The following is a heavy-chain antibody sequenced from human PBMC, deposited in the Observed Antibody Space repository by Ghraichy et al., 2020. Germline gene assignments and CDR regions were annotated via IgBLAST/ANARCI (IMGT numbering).Heavy chain of an antibody. CDR2: INHSGST. Sequence: SQTLSLTCAVYGGSFSGYYWSWIRQPPGKGLEWIGEINHSGSTNYNPSLKSRVTISVDTSKNQFSLKLSSVTAADTAVYYCAAIPASQYYYYGMDVWGQGTTVTVSS. J-gene: IGHJ6*02. V-gene: IGHV4-34*01. CDR1: GGSFSGYY. CDR3: AAIPASQYYYYGMDV. D-gene: IGHD2-2*01.